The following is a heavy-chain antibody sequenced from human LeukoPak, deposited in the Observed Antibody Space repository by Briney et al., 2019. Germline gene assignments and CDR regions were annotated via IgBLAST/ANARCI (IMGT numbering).Heavy chain of an antibody. Sequence: GASVKVSCKASGYTFTSYGISWVRQAPGQGLEWMGWISAYNGNTNYAQKLQGRVTMTTDTSTSPAYMELRSLRSDDTAVYYCARDLRYFDWATMRYFDYWGQGTLVTVSS. CDR1: GYTFTSYG. CDR3: ARDLRYFDWATMRYFDY. CDR2: ISAYNGNT. V-gene: IGHV1-18*01. D-gene: IGHD3-9*01. J-gene: IGHJ4*02.